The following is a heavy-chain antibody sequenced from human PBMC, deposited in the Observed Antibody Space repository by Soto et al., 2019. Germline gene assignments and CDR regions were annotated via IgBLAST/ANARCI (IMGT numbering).Heavy chain of an antibody. D-gene: IGHD2-8*02. CDR1: GGSFSGYY. CDR3: ARLGVIYWSGYYYYYYGMDV. V-gene: IGHV4-34*01. CDR2: INHSGST. J-gene: IGHJ6*02. Sequence: SETLSLTCAVYGGSFSGYYWSWIRQPPGKGLEWIGEINHSGSTNYNPSLKSRVTISVDTSKNQFSLKLSSVTAADTAVYYCARLGVIYWSGYYYYYYGMDVRGQGTTVTVSS.